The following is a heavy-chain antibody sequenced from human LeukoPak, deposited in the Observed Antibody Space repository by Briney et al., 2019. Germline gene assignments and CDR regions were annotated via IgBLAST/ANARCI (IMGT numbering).Heavy chain of an antibody. CDR1: GFTLSSNS. V-gene: IGHV3-53*01. CDR3: ARRAGAYSHPYDY. CDR2: IYSDNT. Sequence: GGSLRLSRTVSGFTLSSNSMSCVREAPGKGLEWGSFIYSDNTHYSDSAKGRFTISRDNSKNTLYLQMNSLRAEDTAVYYCARRAGAYSHPYDYWGQGTLVTVSS. J-gene: IGHJ4*02. D-gene: IGHD4/OR15-4a*01.